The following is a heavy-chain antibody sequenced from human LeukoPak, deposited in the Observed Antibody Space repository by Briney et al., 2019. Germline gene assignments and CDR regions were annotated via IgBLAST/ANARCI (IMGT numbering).Heavy chain of an antibody. CDR2: IYYSGST. D-gene: IGHD6-19*01. J-gene: IGHJ4*02. CDR1: GGSISSSSYY. V-gene: IGHV4-39*01. Sequence: SETLSLTCTVSGGSISSSSYYWGWIRQPPGKGLEWIGSIYYSGSTYYNPSLKSRVTISVDTSKNQFSLKLSSVTAADTAVYYCARTIAVAGTGGDYWGQGTLVTVSS. CDR3: ARTIAVAGTGGDY.